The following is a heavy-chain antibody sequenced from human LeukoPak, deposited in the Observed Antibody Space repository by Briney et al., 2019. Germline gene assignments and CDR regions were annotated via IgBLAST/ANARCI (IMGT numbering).Heavy chain of an antibody. CDR3: ARDLWGHCGGDCYPDY. CDR1: GFTFSSYG. D-gene: IGHD2-21*02. V-gene: IGHV3-33*01. J-gene: IGHJ4*02. CDR2: IWYDGSNK. Sequence: ARSLRLSCAASGFTFSSYGMHWVRQAPGKGLEWVAVIWYDGSNKYYADSVKGRFTISRDNSKNTLYLQMNSLRAEDTAVYYCARDLWGHCGGDCYPDYWGQGTLVTVSS.